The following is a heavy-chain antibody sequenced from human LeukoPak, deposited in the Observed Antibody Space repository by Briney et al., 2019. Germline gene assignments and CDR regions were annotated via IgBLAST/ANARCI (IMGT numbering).Heavy chain of an antibody. V-gene: IGHV1-2*02. J-gene: IGHJ4*02. CDR2: INPNSGET. CDR3: ARVLFNSGYDY. Sequence: ASVKVSCKPSGSTFTGAYMHWVRQAPGQGLEWMGWINPNSGETKFAQKFQGRVTMTRDTSISTVCMDLGGLRSDDTAVYYCARVLFNSGYDYWGQGSLVTVSS. CDR1: GSTFTGAY. D-gene: IGHD3-9*01.